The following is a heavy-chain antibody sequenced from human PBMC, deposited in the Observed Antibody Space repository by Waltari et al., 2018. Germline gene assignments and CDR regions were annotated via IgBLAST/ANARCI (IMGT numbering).Heavy chain of an antibody. CDR3: ARDTPGFWSGSYYYYMDV. V-gene: IGHV1-2*06. CDR1: GYTFTGYY. Sequence: QVQLVQSGAEVKKPGASVKVSCKASGYTFTGYYMHWVRQAPGQGLEWMGRINPNSGGTNYAQKFQGRVTMARDTSISTAYMELGRLRSDDTAVYYCARDTPGFWSGSYYYYMDVWGKGTTVTVSS. CDR2: INPNSGGT. D-gene: IGHD3-3*01. J-gene: IGHJ6*03.